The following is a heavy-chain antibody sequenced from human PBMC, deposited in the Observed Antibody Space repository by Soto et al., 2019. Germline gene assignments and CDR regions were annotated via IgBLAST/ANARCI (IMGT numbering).Heavy chain of an antibody. V-gene: IGHV3-43D*03. CDR3: AKDILGSSSWYYFQH. Sequence: GGSLRLSCAASGFTFDDYAMHWVRQAPGKGLEWVSLISWDGGSTYYADSVKGRFTISRDNSKNSLYLQMNSLRAEDTALYYCAKDILGSSSWYYFQHWGQGTLVTVSS. D-gene: IGHD6-13*01. CDR1: GFTFDDYA. J-gene: IGHJ1*01. CDR2: ISWDGGST.